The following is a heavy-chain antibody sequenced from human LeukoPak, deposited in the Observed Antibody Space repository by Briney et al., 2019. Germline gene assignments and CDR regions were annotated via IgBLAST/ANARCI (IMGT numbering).Heavy chain of an antibody. J-gene: IGHJ4*02. Sequence: PSETLSLTCTVSGGSISSGGYYWSWIRQHPGKGLEWIGYIYYSGSTYYNPSLKSRVTISVDTSKNQFSLKLSSVTAAGTAVYYCARGLYSGSYYAYWGQGTLVTVSS. CDR3: ARGLYSGSYYAY. CDR1: GGSISSGGYY. V-gene: IGHV4-31*03. CDR2: IYYSGST. D-gene: IGHD1-26*01.